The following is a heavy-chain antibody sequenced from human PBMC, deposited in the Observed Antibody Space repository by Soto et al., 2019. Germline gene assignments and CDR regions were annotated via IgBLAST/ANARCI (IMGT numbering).Heavy chain of an antibody. CDR2: IYHSGST. CDR1: GGSISSGGYS. J-gene: IGHJ3*02. Sequence: QLQLQESGSGLVKPSQTLSLTCAVSGGSISSGGYSWSWIRQPPGKGLEWMGYIYHSGSTYYNPSRKNRVTISVDRSKNQFSLKLRSVTAADTAVYYCARGIAVRLAAFDIWGQGTMVTVSS. V-gene: IGHV4-30-2*01. CDR3: ARGIAVRLAAFDI. D-gene: IGHD6-6*01.